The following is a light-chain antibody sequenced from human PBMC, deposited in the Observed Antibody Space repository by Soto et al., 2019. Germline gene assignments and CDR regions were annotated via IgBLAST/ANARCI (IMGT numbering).Light chain of an antibody. J-gene: IGKJ5*01. CDR3: QHYNNWPPIT. CDR1: QSVDTN. V-gene: IGKV3-15*01. Sequence: EVVMTQSPVTLSVSPGETATLSCRASQSVDTNLAWYQQRPGQAPRLLINSASTRATGIPTRFSGSGSGTDFILTISSLQSEDSAVYYCQHYNNWPPITFGQGTRLEIK. CDR2: SAS.